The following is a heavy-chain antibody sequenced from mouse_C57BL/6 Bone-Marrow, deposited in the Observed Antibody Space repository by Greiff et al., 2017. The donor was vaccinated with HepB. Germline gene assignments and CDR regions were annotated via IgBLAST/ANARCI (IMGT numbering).Heavy chain of an antibody. V-gene: IGHV5-17*01. D-gene: IGHD1-1*01. J-gene: IGHJ1*03. CDR3: ARRSTTVEGTYFDV. CDR2: ISSGSSTI. CDR1: GFTFSDYG. Sequence: EVHLVESGGGLVKPGGSLKLSCAASGFTFSDYGMHWVRQAPEKGLEWVAYISSGSSTIYYADTVKGRFTISRDNAKNTLFLQMTSLRSEDTAMYYCARRSTTVEGTYFDVWGTGTTVTVSS.